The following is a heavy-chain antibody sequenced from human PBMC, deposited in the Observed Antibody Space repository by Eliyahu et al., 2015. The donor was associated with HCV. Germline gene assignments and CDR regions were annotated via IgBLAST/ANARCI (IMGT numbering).Heavy chain of an antibody. J-gene: IGHJ5*02. CDR3: ASGGGGIAVTGTGGWFDP. CDR1: GGSITXXY. Sequence: QVQLQESGPGLVKPSETLSLTCTVSGGSITXXYWSWIRQPPGKGLEWIGYIHYSGSTNYNPSLKSRVSISLDTSKNQFSLNLTSVTAADTAIYYCASGGGGIAVTGTGGWFDPWGQGTLVTVSS. D-gene: IGHD6-19*01. V-gene: IGHV4-59*01. CDR2: IHYSGST.